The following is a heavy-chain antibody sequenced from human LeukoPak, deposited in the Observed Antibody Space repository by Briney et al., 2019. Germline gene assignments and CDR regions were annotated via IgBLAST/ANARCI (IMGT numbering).Heavy chain of an antibody. CDR3: ARSGYSNFDY. D-gene: IGHD3-3*01. V-gene: IGHV4-61*02. CDR2: IYASGST. J-gene: IGHJ4*02. Sequence: SQTLSLTCTVSGGSLSSGSDYWRWIRQSAGRGLEWIGRIYASGSTNYNPSLKSRVTISVDTSKNQFSLKLSSVTAADTAVYYCARSGYSNFDYWGQGTLVTVSS. CDR1: GGSLSSGSDY.